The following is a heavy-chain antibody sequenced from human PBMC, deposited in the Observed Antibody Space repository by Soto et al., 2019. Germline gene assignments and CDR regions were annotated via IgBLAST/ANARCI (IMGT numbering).Heavy chain of an antibody. V-gene: IGHV3-74*01. CDR1: GFTFSSYW. Sequence: LRLSCAASGFTFSSYWMLWVRQVPGKGLVWVSRINEYGSASNYADYVKGRFTIFRDIPKNTLYLEMNSLRAEDAAVYYCTRDIGGRGGYWGQGTLVNVSS. J-gene: IGHJ4*02. D-gene: IGHD3-16*01. CDR3: TRDIGGRGGY. CDR2: INEYGSAS.